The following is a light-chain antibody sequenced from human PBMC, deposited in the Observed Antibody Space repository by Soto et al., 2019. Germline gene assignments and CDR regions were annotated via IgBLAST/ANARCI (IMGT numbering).Light chain of an antibody. J-gene: IGLJ1*01. V-gene: IGLV1-40*01. CDR3: QSYGTSLSGLYV. CDR2: DSN. Sequence: QSVLTQPPSVSGAPGQRVIISCTGSSSNIGAGRDVPWYRQFPGEAPKFLISDSNHRPSGVPDRFSVSKSGASASLAITGLRPEDEGDYFCQSYGTSLSGLYVFGTGTKLTVL. CDR1: SSNIGAGRD.